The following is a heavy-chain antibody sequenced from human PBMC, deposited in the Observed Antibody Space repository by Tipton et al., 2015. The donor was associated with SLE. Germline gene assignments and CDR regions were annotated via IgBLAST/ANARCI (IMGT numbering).Heavy chain of an antibody. D-gene: IGHD6-19*01. V-gene: IGHV3-53*04. CDR1: GLNFSYNY. Sequence: QLVQSGGGLVQPGGSLRLSCAASGLNFSYNYMSWVRQAPGKGLEWVSIIYSDGSTYYGDSVKGRFTISRDNAKNSLFLQMNSLRAEDTAVYYCARVAVAGTFGGDFQVWGQGTLVTVAS. CDR2: IYSDGST. J-gene: IGHJ1*01. CDR3: ARVAVAGTFGGDFQV.